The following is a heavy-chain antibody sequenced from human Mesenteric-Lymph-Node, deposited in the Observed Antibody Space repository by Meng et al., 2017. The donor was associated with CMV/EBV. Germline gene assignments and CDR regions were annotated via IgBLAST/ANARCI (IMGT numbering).Heavy chain of an antibody. J-gene: IGHJ4*02. CDR3: ARGGIVGPHDY. CDR1: GFTVSSNY. D-gene: IGHD3-22*01. V-gene: IGHV3-53*01. Sequence: LSLTCAASGFTVSSNYMSWVRQAPGKGLEWVSVIYSGGSTYYADSVKGRFTISRDNSKNTLYLQMNSLRAEDTAVYYCARGGIVGPHDYWGQGTLVTVSS. CDR2: IYSGGST.